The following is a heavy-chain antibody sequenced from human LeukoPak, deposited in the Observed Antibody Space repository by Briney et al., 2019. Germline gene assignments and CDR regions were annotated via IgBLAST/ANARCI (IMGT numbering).Heavy chain of an antibody. D-gene: IGHD5-12*01. CDR1: GFTVSSNY. J-gene: IGHJ4*02. CDR3: ARVRGGYDCHFDY. CDR2: IYSGGST. V-gene: IGHV3-53*01. Sequence: GRSLRLSCAASGFTVSSNYMSWVRQAPGKGLEWVSVIYSGGSTYYADSVKGRFIISRDNSKNTLYLQMNSLRAEDTAVYYCARVRGGYDCHFDYWGQGTLVTVSS.